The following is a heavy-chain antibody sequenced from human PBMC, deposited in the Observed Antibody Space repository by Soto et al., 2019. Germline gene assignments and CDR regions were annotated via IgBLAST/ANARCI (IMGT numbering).Heavy chain of an antibody. J-gene: IGHJ2*01. Sequence: ERQLLESGGNLVQPGGSLRLSCAASGLTFGAYAMTWVRQAPGKGLEWVSTISGNGDDPFYADSVRGWFTISRDNFNNIHYLQMDSLRADDTAVYYCAKGGHFSHYDLWGRGTRVTVSS. CDR1: GLTFGAYA. V-gene: IGHV3-23*01. CDR2: ISGNGDDP. CDR3: AKGGHFSHYDL. D-gene: IGHD3-3*02.